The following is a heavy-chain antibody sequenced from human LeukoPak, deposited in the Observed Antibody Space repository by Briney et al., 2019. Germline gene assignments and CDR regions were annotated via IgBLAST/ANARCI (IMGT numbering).Heavy chain of an antibody. D-gene: IGHD2/OR15-2a*01. CDR2: IKQDGSEK. J-gene: IGHJ5*02. CDR3: AKDGHSKISHNSWFDP. V-gene: IGHV3-7*03. Sequence: QTEGSLRLSCAASGFTFSNYWMSWVRQTPGKGLEWVANIKQDGSEKYYVDSVKGRFTISRDNAKNTLYLQMNSLRAEDTALYYCAKDGHSKISHNSWFDPWGQGTLVTVSS. CDR1: GFTFSNYW.